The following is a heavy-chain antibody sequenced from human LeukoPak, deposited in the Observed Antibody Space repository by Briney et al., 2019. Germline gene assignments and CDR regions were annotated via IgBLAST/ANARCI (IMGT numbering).Heavy chain of an antibody. J-gene: IGHJ4*02. Sequence: SETLSLTCAVYGGSFSGYYWSWIRQPPGKGLEWIGEINHSGSTNYNPSLKSRVTISVDTSKNQFSLKLSSVPAADTAVYYCARRRYQLLYPTKNYFDYWGQGTLVTVSS. D-gene: IGHD2-2*02. CDR3: ARRRYQLLYPTKNYFDY. CDR2: INHSGST. V-gene: IGHV4-34*01. CDR1: GGSFSGYY.